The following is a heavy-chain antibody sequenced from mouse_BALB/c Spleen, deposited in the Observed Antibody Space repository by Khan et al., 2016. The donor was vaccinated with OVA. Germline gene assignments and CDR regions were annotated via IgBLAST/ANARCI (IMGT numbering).Heavy chain of an antibody. Sequence: PLLVKPSQTLSLTCSVTGASITTGYWNWIRKFPGNKLEYMGYIIYTGYTYYNPSLKSRISITRHTSNNQYYLQLNSVTDEDTATYYCARSTYRYAFVYWGQGTLVTVSA. CDR1: GASITTGY. CDR2: IIYTGYT. CDR3: ARSTYRYAFVY. J-gene: IGHJ3*01. V-gene: IGHV3-8*02. D-gene: IGHD2-14*01.